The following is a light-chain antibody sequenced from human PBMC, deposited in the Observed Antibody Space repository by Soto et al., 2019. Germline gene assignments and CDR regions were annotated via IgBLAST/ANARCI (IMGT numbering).Light chain of an antibody. V-gene: IGKV1-5*03. CDR1: QNINDW. CDR2: KAS. J-gene: IGKJ4*01. Sequence: DIQMTQSPSTLSAPVADRVTITCRASQNINDWLAWYQQKPGEAPKLLTSKASDLENGVPSRFSGYGSGTEFTLTISSLQADDFAKYVCQHYNSYSPFTFGGGAKVEIK. CDR3: QHYNSYSPFT.